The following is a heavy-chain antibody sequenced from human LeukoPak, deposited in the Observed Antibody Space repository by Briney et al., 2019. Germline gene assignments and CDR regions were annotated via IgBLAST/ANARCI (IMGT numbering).Heavy chain of an antibody. CDR2: MTPTSGNT. CDR3: ARNPCRSGAMDV. CDR1: GYTFTTYD. Sequence: AAVKVSCKASGYTFTTYDINWVRQATGQGLEWMGWMTPTSGNTGYAQKFQGRVTLTRNTSTNTAYMELSSLRSDDTAVYYCARNPCRSGAMDVWGQGTTVTVSS. D-gene: IGHD3-10*01. V-gene: IGHV1-8*02. J-gene: IGHJ6*02.